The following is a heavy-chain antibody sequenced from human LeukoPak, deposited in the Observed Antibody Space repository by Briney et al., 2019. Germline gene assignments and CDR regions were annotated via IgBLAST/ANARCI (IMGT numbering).Heavy chain of an antibody. J-gene: IGHJ4*02. CDR1: GYTFTGFY. CDR2: INPNSGGT. D-gene: IGHD5-18*01. CDR3: ASGGGYSYGSPLGYFDY. V-gene: IGHV1-2*02. Sequence: RASVKVSCKASGYTFTGFYIHWVRQAPGQGLEWMGWINPNSGGTKYAQRFQGRVTMTRDTSISTAYMELSSLRSEDTAVYYCASGGGYSYGSPLGYFDYWGQGTLVTVSS.